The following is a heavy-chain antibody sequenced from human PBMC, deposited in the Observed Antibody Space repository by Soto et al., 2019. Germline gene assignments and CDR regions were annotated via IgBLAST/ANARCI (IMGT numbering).Heavy chain of an antibody. V-gene: IGHV4-28*01. CDR2: IYYSGST. CDR1: GYSISSSHW. D-gene: IGHD2-2*01. Sequence: SETLSLTCAVSGYSISSSHWWGWIRQPPGKGLEWIGYIYYSGSTYYNPSLKSRVTMSVDTSKNQFSLKLSSVTAVDTAVYYCARTRPYCSSTSCYGRFDPWGQGTLVTVS. CDR3: ARTRPYCSSTSCYGRFDP. J-gene: IGHJ5*02.